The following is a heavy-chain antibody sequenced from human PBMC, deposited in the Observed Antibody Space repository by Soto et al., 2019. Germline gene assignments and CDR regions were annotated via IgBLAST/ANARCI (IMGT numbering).Heavy chain of an antibody. D-gene: IGHD1-7*01. CDR3: APNRNFNY. V-gene: IGHV3-15*01. CDR2: IKNKMEGGTT. J-gene: IGHJ4*02. Sequence: EVQLVESGGGLVKPGGSLRLSGAASGFTLSNAWVSWVRQAPGKGLEWVGRIKNKMEGGTTDYAAPVKGRFSISRDDSKNMLYLQMHSLITENTAVYYCAPNRNFNYWGQGTLVTVSS. CDR1: GFTLSNAW.